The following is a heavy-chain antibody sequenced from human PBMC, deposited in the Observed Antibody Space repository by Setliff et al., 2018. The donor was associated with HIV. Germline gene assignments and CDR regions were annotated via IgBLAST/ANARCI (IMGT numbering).Heavy chain of an antibody. Sequence: SVKVSCKASGGTFSSYAISWVRQAPGQGLEWMGGIIPIFGTTNYAQKFQGRVTITADEWTNTAYMELSSLRSEDTAVYYCARDPSIAVAGAAVWGQGTTVTVSS. CDR3: ARDPSIAVAGAAV. V-gene: IGHV1-69*13. CDR1: GGTFSSYA. CDR2: IIPIFGTT. J-gene: IGHJ6*02. D-gene: IGHD6-19*01.